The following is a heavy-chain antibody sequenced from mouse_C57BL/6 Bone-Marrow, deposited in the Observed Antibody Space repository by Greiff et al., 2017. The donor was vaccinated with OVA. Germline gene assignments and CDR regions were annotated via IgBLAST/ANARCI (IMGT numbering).Heavy chain of an antibody. Sequence: QVTLKESGPGILQPSQTLSLTCSFSGFSLSTFGMGVGWIRQPSGKGLEWLAHIWWDDDKYYNPALKSRLTISTDTSKNQVFLKIAKVDTADTATYYCARIVNWAYWYFDVWGTGTTVTVSS. CDR3: ARIVNWAYWYFDV. J-gene: IGHJ1*03. V-gene: IGHV8-8*01. CDR2: IWWDDDK. CDR1: GFSLSTFGMG. D-gene: IGHD4-1*01.